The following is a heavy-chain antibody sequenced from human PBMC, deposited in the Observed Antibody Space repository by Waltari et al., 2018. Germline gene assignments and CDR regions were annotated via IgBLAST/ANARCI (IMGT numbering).Heavy chain of an antibody. CDR3: AKDHGYSLPAGWFDT. D-gene: IGHD2-2*02. V-gene: IGHV4-61*02. Sequence: VQLQESGPGLVKPSQTLSLTCIVSGDSISSGDFYWSWIRQPAVTGLEWIGHIYRGGNINYNPSLKSRGTMSVDTSKSTRALKLTSLTAADTAVYFWAKDHGYSLPAGWFDTWGQGTLVSVSS. CDR1: GDSISSGDFY. J-gene: IGHJ5*02. CDR2: IYRGGNI.